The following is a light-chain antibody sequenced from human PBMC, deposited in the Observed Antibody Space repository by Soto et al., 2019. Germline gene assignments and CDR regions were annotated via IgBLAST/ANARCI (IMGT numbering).Light chain of an antibody. V-gene: IGKV3-20*01. CDR1: QSVSSNY. Sequence: EIVLTQSPGTLSLSPGERATLSCRASQSVSSNYVAWYQQRPGQAPRLLIYDASSRATGIPDRISGSVSGTDFTLTISSLEPGDFAVYYCQQYGSAPITFGQGTRLEIK. CDR2: DAS. J-gene: IGKJ5*01. CDR3: QQYGSAPIT.